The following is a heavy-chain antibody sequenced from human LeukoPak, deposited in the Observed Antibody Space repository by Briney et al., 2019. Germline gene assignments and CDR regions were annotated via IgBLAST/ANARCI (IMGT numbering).Heavy chain of an antibody. CDR1: GFTFSSYA. D-gene: IGHD3-10*01. CDR3: ARDSGDGDYEPLDY. J-gene: IGHJ4*02. CDR2: ISGSGGST. V-gene: IGHV3-23*01. Sequence: GGSLRLSCAASGFTFSSYAMHWVRQTPGKGLEWVSAISGSGGSTYYADSVKGRFTISRDSSTNTLYLQMNNLRVEDTAVYYCARDSGDGDYEPLDYWGQGTQVTVSS.